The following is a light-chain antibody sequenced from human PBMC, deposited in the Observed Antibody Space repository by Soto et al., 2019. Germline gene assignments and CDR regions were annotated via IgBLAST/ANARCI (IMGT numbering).Light chain of an antibody. Sequence: QCVLTQPPSVSGAPGQRVTISCTGSSSNIGAGYDVHWYQQRPGTAPQLLIYGNSNRPSGVPDRFSGSESGASAALAITGLQAEDEADYYCQSYDSSLTHVVFGGGTKLTVL. CDR3: QSYDSSLTHVV. V-gene: IGLV1-40*01. CDR1: SSNIGAGYD. J-gene: IGLJ2*01. CDR2: GNS.